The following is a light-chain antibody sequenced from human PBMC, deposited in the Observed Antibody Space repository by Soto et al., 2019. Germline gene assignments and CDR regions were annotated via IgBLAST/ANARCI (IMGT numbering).Light chain of an antibody. Sequence: QAVVTQEPSLTVSPGGTITLTCGSSTGPVTSGLYPYWFQQKPGQAPRTMIYDTSNKHSWTPARFSGSLLGDKAALTLSGAQPEDEAEYYCLLVYGETVVFGGGTKLTVL. V-gene: IGLV7-46*01. CDR3: LLVYGETVV. CDR1: TGPVTSGLY. J-gene: IGLJ2*01. CDR2: DTS.